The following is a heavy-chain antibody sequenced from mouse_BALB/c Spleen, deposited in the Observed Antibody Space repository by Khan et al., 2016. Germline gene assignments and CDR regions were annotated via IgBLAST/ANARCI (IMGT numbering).Heavy chain of an antibody. Sequence: EVQLQASGPGLVKPSQSLSLTCTVTGYSITSDYAWNWIRQFPGNKLEWMGYISYSGSTSYHPSLKSRISLTRDTSKHQFFLQLNSVTTEDTATYYCARSNDGYCDQAWVAYWGQGTLVTVSA. D-gene: IGHD2-3*01. V-gene: IGHV3-2*02. CDR3: ARSNDGYCDQAWVAY. CDR2: ISYSGST. J-gene: IGHJ3*01. CDR1: GYSITSDYA.